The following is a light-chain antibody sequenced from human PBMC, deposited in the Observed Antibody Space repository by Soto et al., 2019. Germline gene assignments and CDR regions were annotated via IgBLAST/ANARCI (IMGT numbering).Light chain of an antibody. Sequence: EIVLTQSPGTQSLSPGERVTLSCRASQSVTSTYLAWYQQKPGQAPRLIIYDTSNRATGIPDRFSGSGSGTDFTLTISRLEPQDFAVYYCQQYGASPLTFGGGTRVEIK. J-gene: IGKJ4*01. CDR2: DTS. CDR1: QSVTSTY. V-gene: IGKV3-20*01. CDR3: QQYGASPLT.